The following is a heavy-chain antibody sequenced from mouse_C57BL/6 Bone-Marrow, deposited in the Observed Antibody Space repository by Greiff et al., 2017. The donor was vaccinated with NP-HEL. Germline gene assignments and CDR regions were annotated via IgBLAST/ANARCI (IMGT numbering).Heavy chain of an antibody. D-gene: IGHD1-1*01. CDR3: ARGGDYYGSPFDY. J-gene: IGHJ2*01. Sequence: DVMLVESGGGLVQPGGSLKLSCAASGFTFSDYGMAWVRQAPRKGPEWVAFISNLAYSIYYADTVTGRFTISRENAKNTLYLEMSSLRSEDTAMYYCARGGDYYGSPFDYWGQGTTLTVSS. V-gene: IGHV5-15*04. CDR2: ISNLAYSI. CDR1: GFTFSDYG.